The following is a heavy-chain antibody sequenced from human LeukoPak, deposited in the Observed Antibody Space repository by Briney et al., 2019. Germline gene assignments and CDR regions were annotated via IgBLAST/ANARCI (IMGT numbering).Heavy chain of an antibody. CDR1: GYTFTSYD. J-gene: IGHJ4*02. CDR2: MNPNSGNT. V-gene: IGHV1-8*01. Sequence: ASVKVSCKASGYTFTSYDINWVRQATGQGLEWMGWMNPNSGNTGYAQKFQGRVTMTRNTSISTAYMELNSLRSEDTAVYYCARGSGYYYDSSGSQFDYWGQGTLVTVSS. D-gene: IGHD3-22*01. CDR3: ARGSGYYYDSSGSQFDY.